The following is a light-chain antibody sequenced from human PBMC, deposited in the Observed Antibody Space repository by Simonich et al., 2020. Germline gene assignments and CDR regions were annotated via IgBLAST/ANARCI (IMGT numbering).Light chain of an antibody. Sequence: DIQMTQSPSSLSASVGDRVTIPCRESQSISSYLNWYQQKPRKAPKLLIYAASSLPSGVPSRFSGSGSGTDFTRTISSLQPEDFATYYCQQSYSTPPTFGGGTKVEIK. J-gene: IGKJ4*01. CDR3: QQSYSTPPT. CDR2: AAS. CDR1: QSISSY. V-gene: IGKV1-39*01.